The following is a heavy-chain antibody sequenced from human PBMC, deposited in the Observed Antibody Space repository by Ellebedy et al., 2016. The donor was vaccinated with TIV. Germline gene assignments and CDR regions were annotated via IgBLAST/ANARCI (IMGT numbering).Heavy chain of an antibody. Sequence: GESLKISCAASGFSFRSYWMSWVRQAPGKGLEWVANIYHGGSQQYYVDSVKGRFTISRDNAKSLLYLQMDSLRAEDTAVYYCARRGSYGDYAVQINNWFDPWGRGTLVTVSS. CDR3: ARRGSYGDYAVQINNWFDP. CDR1: GFSFRSYW. V-gene: IGHV3-7*01. J-gene: IGHJ5*02. CDR2: IYHGGSQQ. D-gene: IGHD4-17*01.